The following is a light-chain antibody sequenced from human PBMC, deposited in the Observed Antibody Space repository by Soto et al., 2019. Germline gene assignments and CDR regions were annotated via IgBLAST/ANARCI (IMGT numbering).Light chain of an antibody. J-gene: IGLJ2*01. CDR1: SSDIGGYNY. CDR2: EVS. CDR3: SSYTTRITLI. V-gene: IGLV2-14*01. Sequence: QSALTQPAAVSGSPGQSITISCIGTSSDIGGYNYVSWYQQHPGKAPKLLISEVSNRPSGVSNRFSGSKSGNTASLTISGLQAEDEADYYCSSYTTRITLIFGGGTTVTVL.